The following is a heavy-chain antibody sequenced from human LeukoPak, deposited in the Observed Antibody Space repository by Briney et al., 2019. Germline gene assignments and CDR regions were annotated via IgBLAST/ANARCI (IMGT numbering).Heavy chain of an antibody. Sequence: ASVKVSCKASGYTFTSYGISWVRQAPGQGLEWMGWISAYNGNTNYAQKLQGRVTMATDTSTSTAYMELRSLRSDATAVYYCARTNGYTWNDLIGYYYYGMDVWGKGTTVTVSS. CDR2: ISAYNGNT. J-gene: IGHJ6*04. CDR3: ARTNGYTWNDLIGYYYYGMDV. V-gene: IGHV1-18*04. CDR1: GYTFTSYG. D-gene: IGHD1-1*01.